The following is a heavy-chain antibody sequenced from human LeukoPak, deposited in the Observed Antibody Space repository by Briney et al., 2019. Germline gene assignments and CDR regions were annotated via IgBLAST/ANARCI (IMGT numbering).Heavy chain of an antibody. CDR2: IHPSGML. D-gene: IGHD3-22*01. CDR1: GASFNSDDQY. Sequence: PSETLSLTCTVSGASFNSDDQYWNWNRQSPGKGLEWIGSIHPSGMLYNNPSLEGRVTMSRDTSKNQFSLNLNSVTAADTAVYFCSRGLDSRKLGYWGQGILITVSS. CDR3: SRGLDSRKLGY. J-gene: IGHJ4*02. V-gene: IGHV4-31*03.